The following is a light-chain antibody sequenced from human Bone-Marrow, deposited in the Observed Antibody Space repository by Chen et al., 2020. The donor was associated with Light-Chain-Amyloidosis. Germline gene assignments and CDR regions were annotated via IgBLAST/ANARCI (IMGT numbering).Light chain of an antibody. Sequence: SYELTQPPSVSVSPGQTASIPCSADNLGDKYTCWYQQKSGQSPLLIIYQDFKRPSGIPERFSGSNSGNTTTLTIRGTQTLDEADYYCQAWDSRTVIFGGGTKLTVL. V-gene: IGLV3-1*01. CDR1: NLGDKY. CDR3: QAWDSRTVI. J-gene: IGLJ2*01. CDR2: QDF.